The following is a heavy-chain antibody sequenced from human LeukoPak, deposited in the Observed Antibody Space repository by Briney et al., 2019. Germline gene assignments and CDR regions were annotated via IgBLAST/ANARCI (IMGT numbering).Heavy chain of an antibody. CDR3: ARSGALTTVTNFHYYYMDV. CDR2: INHSGST. CDR1: GGSFSGYY. Sequence: SETLSLTCAVYGGSFSGYYWSWIRQPPGKGLEWIGEINHSGSTNYNPSLKSRVTISVDTSKNQFSLKLSSVTAADTAVYYCARSGALTTVTNFHYYYMDVWGKGTTVTVSS. V-gene: IGHV4-34*01. D-gene: IGHD4-17*01. J-gene: IGHJ6*03.